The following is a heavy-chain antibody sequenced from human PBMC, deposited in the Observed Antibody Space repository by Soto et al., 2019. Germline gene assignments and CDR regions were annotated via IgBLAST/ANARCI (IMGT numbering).Heavy chain of an antibody. Sequence: EVQLLESGGGLVQPGGSLRLSCAASGFTFSSYAMSWVRKAAGKGLEWVSLISGSGGGTYYADSVKSRFTISRDNSKNTLYLQMNSLRAEDTAHYSCAKHAAAPAPDYWGQSVLVTVS. CDR2: ISGSGGGT. J-gene: IGHJ4*02. CDR3: AKHAAAPAPDY. CDR1: GFTFSSYA. D-gene: IGHD6-13*01. V-gene: IGHV3-23*01.